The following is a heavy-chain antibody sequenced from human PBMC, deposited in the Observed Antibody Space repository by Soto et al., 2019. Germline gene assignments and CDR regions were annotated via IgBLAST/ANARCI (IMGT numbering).Heavy chain of an antibody. CDR3: ARYGSGSYYPTTFDY. CDR1: GGSISSGGYY. J-gene: IGHJ4*02. CDR2: LYYSGST. V-gene: IGHV4-31*03. Sequence: QVQLQESGPGLVKPSQTLSLTCTVSGGSISSGGYYWSWIRQHPGKGLECIGYLYYSGSTYYNPCLKGRVTSSVDTSENQSSLKLSSVTAADTAVYYCARYGSGSYYPTTFDYWGQGTLVTVSS. D-gene: IGHD3-10*01.